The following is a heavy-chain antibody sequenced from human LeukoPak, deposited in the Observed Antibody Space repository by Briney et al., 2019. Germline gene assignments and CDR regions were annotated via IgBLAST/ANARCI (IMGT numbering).Heavy chain of an antibody. CDR1: GFTFSSYG. V-gene: IGHV3-30*18. Sequence: GGSLRLSCAAAGFTFSSYGMHWVRQAPGKGLEGVAVISYDGSNKYYADSVKGRFTISRDNSKNTLYLQMNSLRAEDTAVYYCAKDLVGAFDYWGQGTLVTVSS. J-gene: IGHJ4*02. CDR3: AKDLVGAFDY. D-gene: IGHD1-26*01. CDR2: ISYDGSNK.